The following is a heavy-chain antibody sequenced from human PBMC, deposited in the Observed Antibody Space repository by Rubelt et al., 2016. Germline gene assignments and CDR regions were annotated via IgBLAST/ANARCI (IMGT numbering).Heavy chain of an antibody. J-gene: IGHJ6*02. CDR1: GYTFTNYD. V-gene: IGHV1-2*04. Sequence: QVQLVQSGAEVKKPGASVKVSCKASGYTFTNYDINWVRQATGQGLEWMGWISPNSGGTNSEQKFQDWVTMTRDTFISIAYKGRSRLRTDETAVYDCAKPCSSARVYYYSGMDVWGPGTTVTVSS. CDR3: AKPCSSARVYYYSGMDV. CDR2: ISPNSGGT. D-gene: IGHD2-2*01.